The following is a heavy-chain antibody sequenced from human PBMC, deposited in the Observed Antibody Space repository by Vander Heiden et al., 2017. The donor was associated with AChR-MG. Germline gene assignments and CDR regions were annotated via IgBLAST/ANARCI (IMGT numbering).Heavy chain of an antibody. CDR1: GGSFSGYY. CDR3: ARGQLRFLEWLLSKGTISGPYGMDV. J-gene: IGHJ6*02. V-gene: IGHV4-34*01. Sequence: QVQLQQWGAGLLKPSETLSLTCAVYGGSFSGYYWSWIRKPPGKGLEWIGESNHSGSTNYNPSLKSRVTISVDTSKNQFSLKLSSVTAADTAVYYCARGQLRFLEWLLSKGTISGPYGMDVWGQGTTVTVSS. D-gene: IGHD3-3*01. CDR2: SNHSGST.